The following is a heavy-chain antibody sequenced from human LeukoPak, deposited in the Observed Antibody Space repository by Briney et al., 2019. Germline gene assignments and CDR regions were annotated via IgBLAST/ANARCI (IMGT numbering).Heavy chain of an antibody. J-gene: IGHJ4*02. CDR2: ISSSSSYI. CDR1: GFTFSSYS. D-gene: IGHD3-22*01. Sequence: GGSLRLSCAASGFTFSSYSMTWVRQAPGKGLEWVSSISSSSSYIYYADSVKGRFTISRDNAKNSLYLQMNSLRAEDTAVYYCARGPYYYDSSGYQPRDYWGQGTLVTVSS. CDR3: ARGPYYYDSSGYQPRDY. V-gene: IGHV3-21*01.